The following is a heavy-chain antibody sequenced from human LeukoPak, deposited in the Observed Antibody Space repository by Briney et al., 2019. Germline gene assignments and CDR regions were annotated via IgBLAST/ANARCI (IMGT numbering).Heavy chain of an antibody. CDR2: INPAGTKM. V-gene: IGHV3-21*01. J-gene: IGHJ4*02. D-gene: IGHD3-16*01. Sequence: GGSLRLSCAASGFSFSSYDMSWVRRAPGRGPEWVSSINPAGTKMNYADSVKGRFTISRDNDKKSVFLQMNNLSAEDTAVYYCARDQGGSWGQGTLVIVSS. CDR3: ARDQGGS. CDR1: GFSFSSYD.